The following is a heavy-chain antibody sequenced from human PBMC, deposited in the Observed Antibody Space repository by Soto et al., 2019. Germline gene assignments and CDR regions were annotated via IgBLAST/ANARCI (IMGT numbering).Heavy chain of an antibody. Sequence: QVQLQQWGAGLLKPSETLSLTCAVYGGSFSGYYWSWIRQPPGKGLEWIGEINHSGSTNYNPSLKSRVTISVDTSKNQFSLKLSSVTAADTAVYYCARTPLREGAFDIWGQGTMVTVSS. J-gene: IGHJ3*02. V-gene: IGHV4-34*01. D-gene: IGHD4-17*01. CDR1: GGSFSGYY. CDR3: ARTPLREGAFDI. CDR2: INHSGST.